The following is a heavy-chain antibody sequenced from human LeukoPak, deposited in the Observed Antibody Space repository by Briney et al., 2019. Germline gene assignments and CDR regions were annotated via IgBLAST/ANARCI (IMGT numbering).Heavy chain of an antibody. CDR3: ARDDYNWFDP. CDR2: IYYSGST. Sequence: PSETLSLTCTVSGSSIKNYYWSWIRQPPGKGLEWIGYIYYSGSTNYNPSLKSRVTISIDTSKNQFSLKLTSVTAADTAVYYCARDDYNWFDPWGQGTLVTVSS. CDR1: GSSIKNYY. V-gene: IGHV4-59*01. J-gene: IGHJ5*02.